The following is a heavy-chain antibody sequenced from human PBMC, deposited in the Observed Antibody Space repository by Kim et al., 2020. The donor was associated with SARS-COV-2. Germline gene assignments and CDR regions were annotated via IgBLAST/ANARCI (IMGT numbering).Heavy chain of an antibody. Sequence: GGSLRLSCAASGFTFSNAWMSWVRQAPGKGLEWVGRIKSKTDGGTSDYAALVRGRFTILRDDSKNTLHLQIHSLKTEDTAVYYCTTDLVCRSSTSSAGVLYYYGMDVWGQGTTVTVSS. CDR3: TTDLVCRSSTSSAGVLYYYGMDV. CDR1: GFTFSNAW. CDR2: IKSKTDGGTS. V-gene: IGHV3-15*01. J-gene: IGHJ6*02. D-gene: IGHD2-2*01.